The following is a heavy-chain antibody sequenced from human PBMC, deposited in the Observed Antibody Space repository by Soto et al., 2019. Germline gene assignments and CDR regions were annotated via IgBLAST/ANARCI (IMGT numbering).Heavy chain of an antibody. Sequence: PGGSLRLCSAASGFTFSTSAMGWVRQDPGKGLEWVSTIRGGGGVTYYADSLKGRFTISRDNSINTLYLQMNSLRAEDTAVYYCATIPFRSAYPEPNMDVWGKGTTVTVSS. V-gene: IGHV3-23*01. J-gene: IGHJ6*03. CDR3: ATIPFRSAYPEPNMDV. CDR1: GFTFSTSA. D-gene: IGHD3-3*01. CDR2: IRGGGGVT.